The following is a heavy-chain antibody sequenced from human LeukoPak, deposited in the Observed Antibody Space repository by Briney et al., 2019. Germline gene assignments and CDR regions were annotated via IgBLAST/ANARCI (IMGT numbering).Heavy chain of an antibody. J-gene: IGHJ5*02. CDR2: ISSSSSYI. V-gene: IGHV3-21*01. Sequence: PGGSLRLSCAASGFTFSSYSMNWVRQAPGKGLEWVSSISSSSSYIYYADSVKGRFTISRDNAKNSLYLQMNSLRAEDTAVYYCARGGRYSSNWFDPWGQGTLVTVSS. CDR1: GFTFSSYS. D-gene: IGHD6-13*01. CDR3: ARGGRYSSNWFDP.